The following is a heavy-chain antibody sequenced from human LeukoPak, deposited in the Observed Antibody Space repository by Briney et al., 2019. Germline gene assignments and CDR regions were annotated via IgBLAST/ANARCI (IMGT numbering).Heavy chain of an antibody. Sequence: GGSLRLSCAASGFTFSSYAMHGVRQAPGKGLEWVAVISYDGSNKYYADSVKGRFTISRDNSKNTLYLQMNSLRAEDTAVYYCARQYSSRFYYYYGMDVWGQGTTVTVSS. CDR2: ISYDGSNK. CDR3: ARQYSSRFYYYYGMDV. J-gene: IGHJ6*02. CDR1: GFTFSSYA. V-gene: IGHV3-30-3*01. D-gene: IGHD6-13*01.